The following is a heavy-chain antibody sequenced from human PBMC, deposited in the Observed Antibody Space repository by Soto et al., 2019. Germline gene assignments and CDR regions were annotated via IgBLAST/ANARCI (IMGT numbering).Heavy chain of an antibody. J-gene: IGHJ5*02. CDR3: ARDRHSSSWPNWFDP. V-gene: IGHV4-34*01. CDR2: INHSGSA. Sequence: SETLSLTCDVYGGSFSGYIWTWIRQTPGKGLQWIGQINHSGSANYNPSLKSRVTISVHTSNSQFSLELSSVTAADTAVDYCARDRHSSSWPNWFDPWGEGTLVAVPP. CDR1: GGSFSGYI. D-gene: IGHD6-13*01.